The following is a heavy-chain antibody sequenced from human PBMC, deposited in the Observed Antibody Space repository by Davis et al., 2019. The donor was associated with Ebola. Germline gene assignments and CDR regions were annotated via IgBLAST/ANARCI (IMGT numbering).Heavy chain of an antibody. Sequence: GGSLRLSCKGSGYSFTTYWIGWVRQMPGKGLEWMGNIYPGDSDTRYSPSLQGQVTMSVDKAISTAYLQWRSLKASDTAMYYCARFSGSYVSAFDIWGRGTMVTVSS. D-gene: IGHD1-26*01. CDR1: GYSFTTYW. V-gene: IGHV5-51*01. J-gene: IGHJ3*02. CDR2: IYPGDSDT. CDR3: ARFSGSYVSAFDI.